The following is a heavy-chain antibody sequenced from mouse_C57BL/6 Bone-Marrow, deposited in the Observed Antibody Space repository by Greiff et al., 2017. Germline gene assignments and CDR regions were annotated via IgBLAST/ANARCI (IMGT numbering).Heavy chain of an antibody. D-gene: IGHD1-1*01. V-gene: IGHV5-17*01. CDR3: ARQYYGSRFYAMDY. CDR1: GFTFSDYG. Sequence: VQLKESGGGLVKPGGSLKLSCAASGFTFSDYGMHWVRQAPEKGLEWVAYISSGSSTIYYADTVKGRFTISIDNAKNTMFLRMTSLRSEDTAMYYCARQYYGSRFYAMDYWGQGTSVTVSS. J-gene: IGHJ4*01. CDR2: ISSGSSTI.